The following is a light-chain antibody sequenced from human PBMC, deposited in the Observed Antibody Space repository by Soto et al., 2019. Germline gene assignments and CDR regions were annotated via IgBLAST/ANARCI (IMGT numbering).Light chain of an antibody. CDR1: SDDVGGYNY. Sequence: SALTQPASVSGSPGQSLPISCSGTSDDVGGYNYVAWYQQYPGKAPKLMISEVTDRPSGVSNRFSGSKSGNTASLTISGLQAEDEADFYCSSYTSSSSYVFGTGTKVNAL. CDR3: SSYTSSSSYV. CDR2: EVT. J-gene: IGLJ1*01. V-gene: IGLV2-14*01.